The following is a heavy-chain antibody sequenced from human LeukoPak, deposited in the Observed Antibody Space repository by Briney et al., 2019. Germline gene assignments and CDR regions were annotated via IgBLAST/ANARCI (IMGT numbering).Heavy chain of an antibody. CDR1: GGSVYSGTYY. J-gene: IGHJ4*02. CDR3: ARIKSSGWYYDY. D-gene: IGHD6-19*01. Sequence: SETLSLTCIVSGGSVYSGTYYWSWGRQPPGKGLEWIGYVYYSGSTNYNPSLKSRVTISLDTSKNQFSLRLSSVTAADTAVYYCARIKSSGWYYDYWGQGTLVTVSS. V-gene: IGHV4-61*01. CDR2: VYYSGST.